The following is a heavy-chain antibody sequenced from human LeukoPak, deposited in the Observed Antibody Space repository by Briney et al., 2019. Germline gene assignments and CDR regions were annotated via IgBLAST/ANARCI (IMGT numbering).Heavy chain of an antibody. CDR2: INAGNGDT. CDR3: ARDERTYDSSGYYFDY. V-gene: IGHV1-3*03. D-gene: IGHD3-22*01. CDR1: GYTFTSYP. J-gene: IGHJ4*02. Sequence: GASVKVSCKASGYTFTSYPMHWVRQAPGQRLEWMGWINAGNGDTKYSQDFQGRVTITRDTSASTAYMELSSLRSEDTAVYYCARDERTYDSSGYYFDYWGQGTLVTVSS.